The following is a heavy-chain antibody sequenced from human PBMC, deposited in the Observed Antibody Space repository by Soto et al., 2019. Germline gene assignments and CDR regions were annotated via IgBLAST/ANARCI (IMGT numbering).Heavy chain of an antibody. CDR1: GGSISSGGYF. CDR2: IYYSGST. J-gene: IGHJ6*02. V-gene: IGHV4-31*03. CDR3: ARDVDWGSGGMDV. D-gene: IGHD2-21*01. Sequence: QVQLQESGPGLVKPSQTLSLTCTVSGGSISSGGYFWSWIRQHPGKGLEWIGYIYYSGSTYYNPSLKNRVTISVDTSQNQVSLKLRSVTAADTAVYYCARDVDWGSGGMDVWGQGTTVTVSS.